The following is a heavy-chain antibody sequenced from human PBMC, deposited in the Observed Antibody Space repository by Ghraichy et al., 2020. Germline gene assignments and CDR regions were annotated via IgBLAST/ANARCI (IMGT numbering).Heavy chain of an antibody. CDR1: GFTFSSYA. V-gene: IGHV3-23*01. J-gene: IGHJ4*02. D-gene: IGHD3-22*01. CDR2: ISGSGGST. Sequence: GSLRLSCAASGFTFSSYAMSWVRQAPGKGLEWVSAISGSGGSTYYADSVKGRFTISRDNSKNTLYLQMNSLRAEDTAVYYCAKETYYYDSSGQYYFDYWGQGTLVTVSS. CDR3: AKETYYYDSSGQYYFDY.